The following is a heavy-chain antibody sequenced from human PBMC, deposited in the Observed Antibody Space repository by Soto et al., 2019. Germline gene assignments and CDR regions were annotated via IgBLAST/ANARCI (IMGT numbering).Heavy chain of an antibody. CDR2: IYYSGSA. Sequence: PSETLSLTCTVSGGSVTSVSDYWSWTRQPPGKGLEWIGYIYYSGSADYNPSLGSRVTISIDTSKNHFSLKLTSVTAADTAVYYCARGVGFGYYYYHMDLWGQGTTVS. CDR3: ARGVGFGYYYYHMDL. CDR1: GGSVTSVSDY. J-gene: IGHJ6*02. D-gene: IGHD3-10*01. V-gene: IGHV4-61*03.